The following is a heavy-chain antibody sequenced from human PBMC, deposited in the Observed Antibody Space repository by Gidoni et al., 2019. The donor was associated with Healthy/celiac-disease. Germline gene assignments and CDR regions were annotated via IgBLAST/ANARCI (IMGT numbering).Heavy chain of an antibody. CDR3: AHRQSVPTVLYYFDY. CDR2: IYWDDDK. Sequence: QITLKESGPTLVKPTQTLTLTCTFSGFPLSTSGVGVGWIRQPPGKALEWLALIYWDDDKRYSPSLKSRLTITKDTSKNQVVLTMTNMDPVDTATYYCAHRQSVPTVLYYFDYWGQGTLVTASS. J-gene: IGHJ4*02. V-gene: IGHV2-5*02. CDR1: GFPLSTSGVG. D-gene: IGHD4-17*01.